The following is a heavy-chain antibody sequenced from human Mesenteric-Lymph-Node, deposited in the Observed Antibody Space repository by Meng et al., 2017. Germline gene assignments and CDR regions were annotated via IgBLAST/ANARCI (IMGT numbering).Heavy chain of an antibody. CDR1: GYTFTSYG. V-gene: IGHV1-18*01. D-gene: IGHD1-26*01. Sequence: ASVKVSCKASGYTFTSYGISWVRQAPGQGLEWMGWISAYNGNTNYAQKLRGRVTMTTDTSTSTAYMELRSLRSDDTAVYYCAKAFSGSYEVGRYYFDHWGQGTLVTVSS. J-gene: IGHJ4*02. CDR2: ISAYNGNT. CDR3: AKAFSGSYEVGRYYFDH.